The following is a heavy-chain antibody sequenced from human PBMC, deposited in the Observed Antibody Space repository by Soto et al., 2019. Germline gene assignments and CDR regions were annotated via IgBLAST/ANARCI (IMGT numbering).Heavy chain of an antibody. D-gene: IGHD2-21*02. J-gene: IGHJ4*02. CDR3: ASKAACGGDCYAFDS. CDR1: GGIFSSNT. V-gene: IGHV1-69*06. CDR2: IIPLFGTA. Sequence: QVYLVQSGAEVKKPGSSVKISCKASGGIFSSNTINWVRQAAGQGLEWMGGIIPLFGTANYAEKFQGRVNITADKSTKKEYMELTSLRSEDTAVYYCASKAACGGDCYAFDSWGQGTLVTVSS.